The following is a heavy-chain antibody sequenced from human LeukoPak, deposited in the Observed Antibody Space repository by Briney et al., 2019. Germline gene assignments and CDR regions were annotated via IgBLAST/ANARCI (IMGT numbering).Heavy chain of an antibody. V-gene: IGHV3-21*01. CDR1: GFTFSSYS. D-gene: IGHD4-23*01. CDR2: ISSSSSYI. J-gene: IGHJ4*02. Sequence: NSGGSLRLSCAASGFTFSSYSMNWVRQAPGKGLEWVSSISSSSSYIYYADSVKGRFTISRDNAKNSLYLQMNSLRAEDTAVYYCARDVRTVVTSYFDCWGQGTLVTVSS. CDR3: ARDVRTVVTSYFDC.